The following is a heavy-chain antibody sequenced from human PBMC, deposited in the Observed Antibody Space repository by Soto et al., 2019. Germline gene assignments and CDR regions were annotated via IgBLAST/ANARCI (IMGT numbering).Heavy chain of an antibody. CDR3: TTDSTSYYYDSSGSYNWFDP. CDR2: IKSKTDGGTT. D-gene: IGHD3-22*01. Sequence: GGSLRLSCAASGFTFSNAWMSWVRQAPGKGLEWVGRIKSKTDGGTTDYAAPVKGRFTISRDDSKNTLYLQMNSLKTEDTAVYYCTTDSTSYYYDSSGSYNWFDPWGQGTLVTVSS. V-gene: IGHV3-15*01. J-gene: IGHJ5*02. CDR1: GFTFSNAW.